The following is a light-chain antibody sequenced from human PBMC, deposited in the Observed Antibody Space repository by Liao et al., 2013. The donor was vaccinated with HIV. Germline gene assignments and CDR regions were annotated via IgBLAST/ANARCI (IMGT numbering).Light chain of an antibody. CDR2: YDT. Sequence: SYELTQSPSVSVAPGKTARVTCGGNGIGSKNVHWYQQKPGQAPLLVIYYDTNRPSGIPERFSGSNSGNTATLTISGTQALDEADYYCQAWDSNTNYVFGTGTQVTVL. V-gene: IGLV3-21*01. CDR1: GIGSKN. CDR3: QAWDSNTNYV. J-gene: IGLJ1*01.